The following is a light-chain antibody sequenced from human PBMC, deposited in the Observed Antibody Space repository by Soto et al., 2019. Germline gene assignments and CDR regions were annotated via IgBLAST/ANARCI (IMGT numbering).Light chain of an antibody. CDR3: SSYSSSSPLV. V-gene: IGLV2-14*01. CDR2: EVS. J-gene: IGLJ3*02. CDR1: SSDVGGYNY. Sequence: QSALTQPASVSGSPGQSITISCTGTSSDVGGYNYVSWYQQHPGKAPKLMIYEVSNRPSGVSNRFSGSKSGNTASLTISGVQDEDEADYYCSSYSSSSPLVFGGGTKLTVL.